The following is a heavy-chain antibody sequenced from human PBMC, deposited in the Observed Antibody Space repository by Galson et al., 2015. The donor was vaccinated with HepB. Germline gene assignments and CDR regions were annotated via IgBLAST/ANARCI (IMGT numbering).Heavy chain of an antibody. J-gene: IGHJ6*02. D-gene: IGHD2-2*01. CDR1: GYTFTGYY. CDR3: ARGGDIVVVPAATYYYYGMDV. Sequence: SVKVSCKASGYTFTGYYMHWVRQAPGQGLEWMGWINPNSGGTNYAQKFQGWVTMTRDTSISTAYMELSRLRSDDTAVYYCARGGDIVVVPAATYYYYGMDVWGQGTTVTVSS. CDR2: INPNSGGT. V-gene: IGHV1-2*04.